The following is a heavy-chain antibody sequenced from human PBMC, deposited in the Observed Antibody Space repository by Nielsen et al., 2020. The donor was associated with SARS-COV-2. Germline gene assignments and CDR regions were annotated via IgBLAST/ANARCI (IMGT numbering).Heavy chain of an antibody. CDR3: ARARGAYGDYYYYYYTDV. CDR2: TYYRSKWYN. D-gene: IGHD4-17*01. J-gene: IGHJ6*03. Sequence: WIRPSPSRGLEWLGRTYYRSKWYNDYAVSVQSRITINPDTSKNQFSLHLNSVTPGDTAVYYCARARGAYGDYYYYYYTDVWGKGTTVTVSS. V-gene: IGHV6-1*01.